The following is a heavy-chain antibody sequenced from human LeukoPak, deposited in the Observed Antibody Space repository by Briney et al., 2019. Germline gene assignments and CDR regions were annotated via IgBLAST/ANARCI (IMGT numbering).Heavy chain of an antibody. J-gene: IGHJ4*02. V-gene: IGHV4-59*01. CDR3: AREDGGVAAGLFDY. Sequence: SETLSLTCAVSGGSISGYYWSWIRQSPGKGLEWIGYIYYSGSTNYNPSLKSRVTISVDTSKNQFSLKLSSVTAADTAVYYCAREDGGVAAGLFDYWGQGTLVTVSS. CDR2: IYYSGST. CDR1: GGSISGYY. D-gene: IGHD6-13*01.